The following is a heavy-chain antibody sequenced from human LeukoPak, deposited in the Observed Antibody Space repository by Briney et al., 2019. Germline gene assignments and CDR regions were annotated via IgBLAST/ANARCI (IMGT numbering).Heavy chain of an antibody. CDR2: IYYSGST. Sequence: SETLSLTCTVSGGSISSYYWSWIRQPPGKGLEWVGYIYYSGSTNYNPSLKSRVTISVDTSKNQFSLKLSSVTAADTAVYYCARVPDDYGDYYFDYWGQGTLVTVSS. D-gene: IGHD4-17*01. J-gene: IGHJ4*02. CDR1: GGSISSYY. V-gene: IGHV4-59*01. CDR3: ARVPDDYGDYYFDY.